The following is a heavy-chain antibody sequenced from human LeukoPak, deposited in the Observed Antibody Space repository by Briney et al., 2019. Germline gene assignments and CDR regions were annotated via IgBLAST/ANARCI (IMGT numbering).Heavy chain of an antibody. D-gene: IGHD3-22*01. V-gene: IGHV4-34*01. CDR3: ARDFGHSSGYYPFDY. J-gene: IGHJ4*02. Sequence: PSETLSLTCAVYGGSFSGYYWSWIRQPPGKGLEWIGEINHSGSTNYNPSLKSRVTISVDTSKNQFSLKLSSVTAADTAVYYCARDFGHSSGYYPFDYWGQGTLVTVSS. CDR2: INHSGST. CDR1: GGSFSGYY.